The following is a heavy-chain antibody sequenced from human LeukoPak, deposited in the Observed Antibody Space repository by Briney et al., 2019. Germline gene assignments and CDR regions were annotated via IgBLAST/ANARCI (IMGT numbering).Heavy chain of an antibody. CDR1: GFVFDTYG. CDR3: ARGYCSGTACDLGY. V-gene: IGHV3-33*01. D-gene: IGHD2-15*01. CDR2: IWYDGSKK. J-gene: IGHJ4*02. Sequence: GGSLRLSCAASGFVFDTYGMHWVRQAPGKGLEWVAVIWYDGSKKYYADSVKGRFTISRDNSKNTLYLQMNSLRAEDTAVYYCARGYCSGTACDLGYWGQGTLVTVSS.